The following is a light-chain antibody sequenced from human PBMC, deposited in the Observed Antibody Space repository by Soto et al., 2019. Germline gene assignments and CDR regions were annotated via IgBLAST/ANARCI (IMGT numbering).Light chain of an antibody. J-gene: IGKJ4*01. CDR3: QQRSKWVT. CDR2: GAS. CDR1: QSVSSN. V-gene: IGKV3-15*01. Sequence: EIVMTQSPATVAVSTLSSRASQSVSSNLAWYQQKPGQAPRLLISGASTRATGIPARFSGSGSGTNFTLTITSLEPEDFAVYYCQQRSKWVTFGRGTKVDIK.